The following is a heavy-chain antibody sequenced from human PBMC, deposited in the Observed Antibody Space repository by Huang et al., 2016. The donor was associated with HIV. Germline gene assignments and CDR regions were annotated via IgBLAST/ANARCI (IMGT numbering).Heavy chain of an antibody. CDR2: RSYDGKTK. J-gene: IGHJ4*02. D-gene: IGHD6-13*01. CDR3: AKGGSAAAVLDF. V-gene: IGHV3-30*18. CDR1: GFTFSSYG. Sequence: QVQLVESGGGVVQPGRSLRISCAASGFTFSSYGMHWVRQAPGKGLEWVAVRSYDGKTKYYADAVKGRVSISRDNSKTTVYLQLNSLRVEDTAVYYCAKGGSAAAVLDFWGQGTLVTVSS.